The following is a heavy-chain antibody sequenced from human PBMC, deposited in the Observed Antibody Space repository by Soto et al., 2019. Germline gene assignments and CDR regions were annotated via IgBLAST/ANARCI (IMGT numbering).Heavy chain of an antibody. J-gene: IGHJ4*02. Sequence: SETLSLTCAVYGGSFSGYYWSWIRQPPGKGLEWIGEINHSGSTNYNPSLKSRVTISVDTSKNQFSLKLSSVTAADTAVYYCVRSSEESAAAGMGNDYWGQGTLVTVSS. D-gene: IGHD6-13*01. CDR2: INHSGST. CDR3: VRSSEESAAAGMGNDY. CDR1: GGSFSGYY. V-gene: IGHV4-34*01.